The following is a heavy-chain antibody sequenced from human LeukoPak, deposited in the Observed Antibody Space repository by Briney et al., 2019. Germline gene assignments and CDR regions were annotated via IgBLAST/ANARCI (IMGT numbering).Heavy chain of an antibody. CDR3: ARGGYSFDY. Sequence: GGSLRLSCAASGFTFSSYAVSWVRQAPGKGLEWVARLHADGNEKYFVHSVKGRFTVSRDNAKNSLYLQMNSLRVEDTAVYYCARGGYSFDYLGQGTLVTASS. D-gene: IGHD5-12*01. V-gene: IGHV3-7*01. CDR2: LHADGNEK. J-gene: IGHJ4*02. CDR1: GFTFSSYA.